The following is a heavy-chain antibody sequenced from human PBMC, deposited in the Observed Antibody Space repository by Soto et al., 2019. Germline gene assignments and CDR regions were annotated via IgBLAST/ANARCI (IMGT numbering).Heavy chain of an antibody. CDR2: ISGSTGNT. CDR3: AKDLGELLFDYFDY. CDR1: GFTFSSYS. Sequence: PGGSLRLSCAASGFTFSSYSMNWVRQAPGKGLEWVSTISGSTGNTYYADSVKGRFTISRDNSKNTLYLQMNSLRAEDTAVYYCAKDLGELLFDYFDYWGQGTLVTVS. D-gene: IGHD3-10*01. J-gene: IGHJ4*02. V-gene: IGHV3-23*01.